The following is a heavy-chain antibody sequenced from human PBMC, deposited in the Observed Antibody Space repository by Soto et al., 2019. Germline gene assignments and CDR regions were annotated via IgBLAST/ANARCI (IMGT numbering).Heavy chain of an antibody. CDR3: ARTMVRGVMTLQHYYYMDV. V-gene: IGHV3-48*04. J-gene: IGHJ6*03. CDR1: GFTFSSYA. D-gene: IGHD3-10*01. CDR2: ISSSGSTI. Sequence: PGGSLRLSCAASGFTFSSYAMSWVRQAPGKGLEWVSYISSSGSTIYYADSVKGRFTISRDNAKNSLYLQMNSLRAEDTAVYYCARTMVRGVMTLQHYYYMDVWGKGTTVTVSS.